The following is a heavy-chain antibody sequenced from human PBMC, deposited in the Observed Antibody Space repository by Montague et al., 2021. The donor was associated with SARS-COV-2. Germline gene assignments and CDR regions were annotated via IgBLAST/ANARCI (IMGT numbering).Heavy chain of an antibody. CDR3: ARDTGTLWFGELSGYYYYYGMDV. CDR1: GGSISSSNW. J-gene: IGHJ6*02. D-gene: IGHD3-10*01. Sequence: SETLSLTCAVSGGSISSSNWWCWVRQPPGKGLEWIGEIYHSGSTNYNPSLKSRVTILVDKTKNQFSLKLSSVTAADTAVYYCARDTGTLWFGELSGYYYYYGMDVWGQGTTVTVSS. CDR2: IYHSGST. V-gene: IGHV4-4*02.